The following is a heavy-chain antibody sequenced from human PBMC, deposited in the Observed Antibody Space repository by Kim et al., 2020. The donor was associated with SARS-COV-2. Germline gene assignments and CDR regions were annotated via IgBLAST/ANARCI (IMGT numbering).Heavy chain of an antibody. CDR3: TRDQGGATTGYYYGMDV. CDR2: IRSKAYGGTT. CDR1: GFTFGDYA. Sequence: GGSLRLSCTASGFTFGDYAMSWVRQAPGKGLEWVGFIRSKAYGGTTEYAASVKGRFTISRDDSKSIAYLQMNSLKTEDTAVYYCTRDQGGATTGYYYGMDVWGQGTTVTVSS. D-gene: IGHD1-26*01. J-gene: IGHJ6*02. V-gene: IGHV3-49*04.